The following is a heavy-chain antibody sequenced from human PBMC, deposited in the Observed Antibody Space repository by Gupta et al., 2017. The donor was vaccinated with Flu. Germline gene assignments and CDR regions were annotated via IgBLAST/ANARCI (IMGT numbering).Heavy chain of an antibody. V-gene: IGHV3-33*01. CDR1: FGAWG. CDR3: ARDLRVGKYFDY. CDR2: IGHDGTYR. J-gene: IGHJ4*02. D-gene: IGHD3-16*01. Sequence: FGAWGMHWVRQAPGKGLEWVAVIGHDGTYRDYADSVKGRFTISRDNSKNTVYLQVSSLRAEDSAVYYCARDLRVGKYFDYWGQGTLVTVSS.